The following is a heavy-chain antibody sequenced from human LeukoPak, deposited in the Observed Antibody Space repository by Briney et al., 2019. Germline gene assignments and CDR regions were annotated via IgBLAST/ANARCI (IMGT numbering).Heavy chain of an antibody. V-gene: IGHV3-21*01. CDR2: ISSSSSSYI. CDR1: GFTFSSYS. Sequence: GGSLRLSCAASGFTFSSYSMNWVRQAPGKGLEWVSSISSSSSSYIYYADSVKGRFTISRDNAKNSLYLQMNSLRAEDTAVYYCARDRMDRYQLPTPAFDPWGQGTLVTVSS. D-gene: IGHD2-2*01. J-gene: IGHJ5*02. CDR3: ARDRMDRYQLPTPAFDP.